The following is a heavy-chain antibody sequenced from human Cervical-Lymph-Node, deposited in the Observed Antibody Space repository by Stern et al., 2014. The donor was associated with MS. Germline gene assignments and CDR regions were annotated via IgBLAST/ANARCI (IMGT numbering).Heavy chain of an antibody. D-gene: IGHD3-16*01. CDR3: SRSASDAFDI. J-gene: IGHJ3*02. CDR1: GYTFISHG. CDR2: ISPYNGNS. V-gene: IGHV1-18*01. Sequence: QVQLVESGAVLKKPGASMKVSCKASGYTFISHGISWVRQAPGQGLEWMGWISPYNGNSNYAQKFQDRVPMTTDTSTNTAYLELRGLRSDDTAMYYCSRSASDAFDIWGQGTMVTVSS.